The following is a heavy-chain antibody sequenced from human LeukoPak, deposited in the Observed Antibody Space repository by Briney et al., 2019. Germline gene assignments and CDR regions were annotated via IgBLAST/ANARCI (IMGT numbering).Heavy chain of an antibody. Sequence: SETLSLTCSVSGGSISLSYYYWSWIRQPAGKGLEWIGRIYTSGSTNYNPSLKSRVTMSVDTSKNQFSLKLSSVTAADTAVYYCARAKTLGGSYSDAFDIWGQGTMVTVSS. CDR3: ARAKTLGGSYSDAFDI. J-gene: IGHJ3*02. D-gene: IGHD1-26*01. V-gene: IGHV4-4*07. CDR1: GGSISLSYYY. CDR2: IYTSGST.